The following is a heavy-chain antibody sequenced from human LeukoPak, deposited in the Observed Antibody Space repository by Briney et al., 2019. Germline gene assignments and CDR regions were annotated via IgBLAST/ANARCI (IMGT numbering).Heavy chain of an antibody. D-gene: IGHD3-10*01. CDR1: GCTFRNFG. CDR3: ARGTFGVDC. V-gene: IGHV3-33*01. Sequence: PGGTLRLSCVASGCTFRNFGMHWGRKGPRKGPEWVATIWNDGSRNYYADSVKGRFPISRDNSKNALFLQMNSMRAEDTAVYYCARGTFGVDCWGQGTLVTVSS. J-gene: IGHJ4*02. CDR2: IWNDGSRN.